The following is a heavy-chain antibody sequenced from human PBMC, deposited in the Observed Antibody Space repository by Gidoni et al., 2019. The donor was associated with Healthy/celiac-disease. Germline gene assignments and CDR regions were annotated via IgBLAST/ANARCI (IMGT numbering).Heavy chain of an antibody. V-gene: IGHV3-30*18. Sequence: QVQLVASGGGVVPPGRFLRLSCAAPGFAFGTYGMHWARQAPGKGLEWVAVISNDGSNKYYADAVKGRFTISRDNSKNTLYLQMNSLRAEDTAVYYCAKPRGLDSSGYPQYFQHWGQGTLVTVSS. J-gene: IGHJ1*01. D-gene: IGHD3-22*01. CDR2: ISNDGSNK. CDR3: AKPRGLDSSGYPQYFQH. CDR1: GFAFGTYG.